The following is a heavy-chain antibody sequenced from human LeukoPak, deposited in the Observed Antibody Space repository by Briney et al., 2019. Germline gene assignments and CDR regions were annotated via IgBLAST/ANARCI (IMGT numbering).Heavy chain of an antibody. CDR2: IYHSGST. J-gene: IGHJ3*02. V-gene: IGHV4-39*07. CDR3: ATLTQIVVVPDALHGAFDI. D-gene: IGHD2-2*02. CDR1: GGSISSSSYY. Sequence: PSETLSLTCTVSGGSISSSSYYWGWIRQPPGKGLEWIGSIYHSGSTYYNPSLKSRVTISVDTSKNQFSLKLSSVTAADTAVYYCATLTQIVVVPDALHGAFDIWGQGTMVTVSS.